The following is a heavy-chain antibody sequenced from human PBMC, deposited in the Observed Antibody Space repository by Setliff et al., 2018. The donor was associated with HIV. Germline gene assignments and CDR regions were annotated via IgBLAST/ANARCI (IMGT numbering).Heavy chain of an antibody. CDR3: ARGDGYRGNDAYYDSGMDV. J-gene: IGHJ6*02. V-gene: IGHV4-59*01. D-gene: IGHD5-12*01. Sequence: SETLSLTCKVSGAPISSYYWNWIRQPPGKGLEWIGYIYNSGYTNYKPSLKSRVTISLDTSKNQLSLNLRSVTAADTAVYYCARGDGYRGNDAYYDSGMDVWGQGITVTVSS. CDR2: IYNSGYT. CDR1: GAPISSYY.